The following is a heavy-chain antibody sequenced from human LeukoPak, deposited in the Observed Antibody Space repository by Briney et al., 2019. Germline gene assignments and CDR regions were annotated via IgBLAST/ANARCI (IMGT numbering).Heavy chain of an antibody. CDR3: VSRAGSPWGPFDD. CDR2: ISRGGVIS. Sequence: GGSLRLSCAASGFTFSDYAINWVRQAPGKGLEWVSTISRGGVISYYADSVKGRFTISRDNSNNTLYLHMNGLRAEDTAVYYCVSRAGSPWGPFDDWGQGTLVTVSS. CDR1: GFTFSDYA. V-gene: IGHV3-23*01. D-gene: IGHD7-27*01. J-gene: IGHJ4*02.